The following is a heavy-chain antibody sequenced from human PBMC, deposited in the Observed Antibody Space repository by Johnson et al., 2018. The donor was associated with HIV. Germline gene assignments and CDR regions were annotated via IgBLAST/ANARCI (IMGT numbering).Heavy chain of an antibody. CDR1: GFTFSSYA. Sequence: VQLVESGGGLVQPGGSLRLSCAASGFTFSSYAMHWVRQPPGKGLEYVSAISSNGGSTYYANSVKDRFTISRDNSKNTLYLQMGSLRAEDMAVYYCNTDAFDIWGQGTMVTVSS. CDR3: NTDAFDI. CDR2: ISSNGGST. V-gene: IGHV3-64*01. J-gene: IGHJ3*02.